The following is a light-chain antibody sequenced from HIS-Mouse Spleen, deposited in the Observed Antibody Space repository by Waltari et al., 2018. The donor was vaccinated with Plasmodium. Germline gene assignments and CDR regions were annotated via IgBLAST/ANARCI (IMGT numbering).Light chain of an antibody. J-gene: IGLJ2*01. CDR2: DNN. CDR1: SSNIGNTS. Sequence: QSVLTQPPSVSAAPGQKVTISCSGSSSNIGNTSLSWYQQPPGTAPKLLIYDNNKRPSGIPDRFSGSKSGTSATLGITGLQTGDEADYYCGTWDSSLSAGVFGGGTKLTVL. CDR3: GTWDSSLSAGV. V-gene: IGLV1-51*01.